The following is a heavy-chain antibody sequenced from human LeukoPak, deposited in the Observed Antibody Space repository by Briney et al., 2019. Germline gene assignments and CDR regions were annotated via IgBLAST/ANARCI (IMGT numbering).Heavy chain of an antibody. J-gene: IGHJ4*02. CDR3: ARGETVYGGAIVY. V-gene: IGHV1-2*02. CDR2: INPNSGGT. D-gene: IGHD3-16*02. Sequence: GASVKVSCKASGYTFTGYLHWVRQAPGQGLEWMGCINPNSGGTKYAQKFQGGVTLTRDTSISTAYMELSRLRPDDTAVYYCARGETVYGGAIVYWGQGTLVTVSS. CDR1: GYTFTGY.